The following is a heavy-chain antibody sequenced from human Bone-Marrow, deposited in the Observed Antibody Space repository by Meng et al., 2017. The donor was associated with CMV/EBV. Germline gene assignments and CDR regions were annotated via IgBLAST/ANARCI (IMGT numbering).Heavy chain of an antibody. CDR1: GVTFRKTG. CDR3: AASSTTWPYYFDY. Sequence: GGSLRLSCAVSGVTFRKTGMSWLRQVPGKGPEWVADMSGNGREIYYVDSVKGRFTVSRDNAKNSLYLQMNSLRAEDTAVYYCAASSTTWPYYFDYWGQGTLVTVSS. D-gene: IGHD2-2*01. J-gene: IGHJ4*02. V-gene: IGHV3-7*01. CDR2: MSGNGREI.